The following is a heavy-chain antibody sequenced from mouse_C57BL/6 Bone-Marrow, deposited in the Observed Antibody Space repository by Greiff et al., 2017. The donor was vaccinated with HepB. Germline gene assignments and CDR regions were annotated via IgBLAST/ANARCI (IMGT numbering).Heavy chain of an antibody. CDR1: GYSFTGYY. V-gene: IGHV1-42*01. CDR3: ARARPYYYGSSYWYFDV. D-gene: IGHD1-1*01. J-gene: IGHJ1*03. CDR2: INPSTGGT. Sequence: VQLQQSGPELVKPGASVKISCKASGYSFTGYYMNWVKQSPEKSLEWIGEINPSTGGTTYNQKFKAKATLTVDKSSSTAYMQLKSLTSEDSAVYYCARARPYYYGSSYWYFDVWGTGTTVTVSS.